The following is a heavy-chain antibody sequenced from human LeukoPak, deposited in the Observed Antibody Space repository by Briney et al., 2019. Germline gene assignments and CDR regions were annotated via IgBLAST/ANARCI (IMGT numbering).Heavy chain of an antibody. CDR3: ARGFCTSGHCYNDFDY. CDR1: GYTFSIYS. CDR2: IIPMSNTV. J-gene: IGHJ4*02. V-gene: IGHV1-69*06. Sequence: ASVKASCKASGYTFSIYSISWVRQAPGLGLEWMGRIIPMSNTVDYAQRFQDRVTITADKSTGTAYMELSSLRSDDTAVYYCARGFCTSGHCYNDFDYWGQGTQVTVSS. D-gene: IGHD2-15*01.